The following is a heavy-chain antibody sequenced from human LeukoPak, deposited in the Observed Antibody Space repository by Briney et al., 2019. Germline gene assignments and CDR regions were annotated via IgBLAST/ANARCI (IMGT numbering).Heavy chain of an antibody. CDR1: GGSISSGDYY. J-gene: IGHJ4*02. Sequence: SQTLSLTCTVSGGSISSGDYYWSWIRQPPGKGLEWIGYIYYSGSTYYNPSLKSRVTISVDTSKNQFSLKLSSVTAADTAVYYCAIGGAHYYDSSGYRHQYYFDYWGQGTLVTVSS. D-gene: IGHD3-22*01. V-gene: IGHV4-30-4*01. CDR2: IYYSGST. CDR3: AIGGAHYYDSSGYRHQYYFDY.